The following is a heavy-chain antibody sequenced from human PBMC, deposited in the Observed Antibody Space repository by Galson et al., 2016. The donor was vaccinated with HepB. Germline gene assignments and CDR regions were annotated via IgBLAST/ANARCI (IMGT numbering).Heavy chain of an antibody. CDR2: INSDGSRT. V-gene: IGHV3-74*01. Sequence: LRLSCAASGFTFSNYWMHWVRQAPGKGLVWVSRINSDGSRTNNADSVKGRFTISRDNANNKLYLQMNSLRVEDTAVYYCARGKRSYSSFMDVWGQGATVTVSS. CDR1: GFTFSNYW. J-gene: IGHJ6*02. D-gene: IGHD6-6*01. CDR3: ARGKRSYSSFMDV.